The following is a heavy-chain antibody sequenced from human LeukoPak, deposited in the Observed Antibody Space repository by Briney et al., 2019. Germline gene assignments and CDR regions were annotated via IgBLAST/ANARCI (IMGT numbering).Heavy chain of an antibody. V-gene: IGHV4-4*07. CDR1: GGSISSYY. J-gene: IGHJ6*02. CDR2: IYTSGST. CDR3: ARSDYYGSGRGSFDA. Sequence: SETLSLTCTVSGGSISSYYWSWIRQPAGKGLEWIGRIYTSGSTNYNPSLKSRVTMSVDTSKNQFSLQLSSVTAADTAVYYCARSDYYGSGRGSFDAWGQGATVSVSS. D-gene: IGHD3-10*01.